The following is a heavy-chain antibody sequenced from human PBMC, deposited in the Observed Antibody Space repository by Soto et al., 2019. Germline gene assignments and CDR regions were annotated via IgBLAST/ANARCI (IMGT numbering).Heavy chain of an antibody. Sequence: SVKVSCKASGGTFSSYAISWVRQAPGQGXEWMGGIIPIFGTANYAQKFQGRVTITADESTSTAYMELSSLRSEDTAVYYCARENPDIVVVVAATNKWFDPWGQGTLVTVSS. V-gene: IGHV1-69*13. D-gene: IGHD2-15*01. CDR1: GGTFSSYA. CDR2: IIPIFGTA. J-gene: IGHJ5*02. CDR3: ARENPDIVVVVAATNKWFDP.